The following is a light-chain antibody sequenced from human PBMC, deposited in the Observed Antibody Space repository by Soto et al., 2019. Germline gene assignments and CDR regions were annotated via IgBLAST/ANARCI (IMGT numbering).Light chain of an antibody. CDR2: GAS. CDR1: QSVRSTH. V-gene: IGKV3-15*01. CDR3: QQYNNWPFT. Sequence: VVLTQSPGTLSLSPGERATLSCRASQSVRSTHLAWYQLKPGQAPRLLIYGASTRATGIPARFSGSGSGTEFTLTASSLQPEDFAVYYCQQYNNWPFTFGPGTKVDIK. J-gene: IGKJ3*01.